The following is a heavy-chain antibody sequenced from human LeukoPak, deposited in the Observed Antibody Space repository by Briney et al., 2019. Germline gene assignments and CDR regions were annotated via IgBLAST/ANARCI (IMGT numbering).Heavy chain of an antibody. D-gene: IGHD5-18*01. V-gene: IGHV1-18*01. Sequence: ASVKVSCKASGYTFTNYCISWVRQAPGQGLEWMGWISAYSGNTNYVEKFQGRVTMTTDTSTSTAYMELRSLRSDDTAAYYCARDIATIQHQDWGQGTLVTVSS. CDR3: ARDIATIQHQD. CDR2: ISAYSGNT. J-gene: IGHJ4*02. CDR1: GYTFTNYC.